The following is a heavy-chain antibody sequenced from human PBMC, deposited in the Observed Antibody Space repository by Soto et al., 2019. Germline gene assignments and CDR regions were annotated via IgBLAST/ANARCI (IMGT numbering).Heavy chain of an antibody. Sequence: EVQVVESGGGLVQPGGSLRLSCAASGFTFSSNSMNWVRQAPGKGLEWISYISSSSSTIYADSVKGRFTISRDNAKNSLYLQMNSLRDEDTAVYYCARVIWGGHLTSDLWGQGTRVTVSS. D-gene: IGHD3-3*01. CDR1: GFTFSSNS. CDR3: ARVIWGGHLTSDL. V-gene: IGHV3-48*02. J-gene: IGHJ5*02. CDR2: ISSSSSTI.